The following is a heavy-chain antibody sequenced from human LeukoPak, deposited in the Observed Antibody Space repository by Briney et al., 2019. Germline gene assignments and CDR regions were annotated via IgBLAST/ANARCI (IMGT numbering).Heavy chain of an antibody. CDR2: INPNSGGT. V-gene: IGHV1-2*02. D-gene: IGHD5-12*01. CDR3: ARAHYRGYDSGSPSGWFDP. Sequence: GASVKVSCKASGYTFTSYAMNWVRQAPGQGLEWMGWINPNSGGTNYAQKFQGRVTMTRDTSISTAYMELSRLRSDDTAVYYCARAHYRGYDSGSPSGWFDPWGQGTLVTVSS. CDR1: GYTFTSYA. J-gene: IGHJ5*02.